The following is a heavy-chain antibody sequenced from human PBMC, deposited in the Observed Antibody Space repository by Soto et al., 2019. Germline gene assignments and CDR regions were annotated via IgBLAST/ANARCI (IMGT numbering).Heavy chain of an antibody. CDR1: GGSISSYY. Sequence: SETLSLTCTVSGGSISSYYWSWIRQPPGKGLEWIGYIHYSGSTNYNPSLKSRVTISVDTSKNQFSLKLSSVTAADTAVYYCAREAIQLWAPGLYYYYGMDVWGQGTTVTVSS. CDR3: AREAIQLWAPGLYYYYGMDV. D-gene: IGHD5-18*01. J-gene: IGHJ6*02. V-gene: IGHV4-59*01. CDR2: IHYSGST.